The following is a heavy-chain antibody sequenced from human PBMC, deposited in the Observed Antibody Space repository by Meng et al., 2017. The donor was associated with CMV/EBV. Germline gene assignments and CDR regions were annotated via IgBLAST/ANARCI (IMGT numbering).Heavy chain of an antibody. D-gene: IGHD5-12*01. J-gene: IGHJ4*02. CDR1: GGSFSGYY. CDR3: ARGHRRGVVATPFDY. Sequence: SQTLSLTGAVYGGSFSGYYWSWIRQPPGKGLEWIGEINHSGSTNYNPSLKSRVTISVDTSKDQFSLKLSSVTAADTAVYYCARGHRRGVVATPFDYWGQGTLVTVSS. CDR2: INHSGST. V-gene: IGHV4-34*01.